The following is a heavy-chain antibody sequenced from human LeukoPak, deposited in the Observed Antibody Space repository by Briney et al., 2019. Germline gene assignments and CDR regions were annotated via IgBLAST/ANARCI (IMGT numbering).Heavy chain of an antibody. CDR1: GFTFSTYI. J-gene: IGHJ4*02. CDR3: ARESSYSSSDY. Sequence: GGSLRLSCAASGFTFSTYIMNWVRQTPGKGLEWVSSISSSSSYIYYADSVKGRFTISRDNAKNSLYLQMNSLRAEDTAVYYCARESSYSSSDYWGQGTLVTVSS. D-gene: IGHD6-6*01. CDR2: ISSSSSYI. V-gene: IGHV3-21*01.